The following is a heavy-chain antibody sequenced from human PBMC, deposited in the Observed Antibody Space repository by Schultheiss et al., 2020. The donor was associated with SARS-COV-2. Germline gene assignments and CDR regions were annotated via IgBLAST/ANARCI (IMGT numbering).Heavy chain of an antibody. V-gene: IGHV4-34*01. CDR1: GGSFSGYY. Sequence: SETLSLTCAVYGGSFSGYYWSWIRQPPGKGLEWIGEINHSGSTNYNPSLKSRVTISVDTSKNQFSLKLSSVTAADTAVYYCARGPVYSYGYMRSYYYYYMDVWGKGTTVTVSS. D-gene: IGHD5-18*01. CDR2: INHSGST. J-gene: IGHJ6*03. CDR3: ARGPVYSYGYMRSYYYYYMDV.